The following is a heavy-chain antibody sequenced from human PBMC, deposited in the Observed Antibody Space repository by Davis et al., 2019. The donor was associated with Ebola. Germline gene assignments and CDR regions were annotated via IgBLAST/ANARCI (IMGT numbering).Heavy chain of an antibody. J-gene: IGHJ4*02. V-gene: IGHV1-46*01. D-gene: IGHD3-22*01. CDR3: AKDFYDSSGYYRSSPYYFDY. Sequence: PGGSLRLSCAASGFTFSSYGMHWVRQAPGQGLEWMGIINPSGGSTSYAQKFQGRVTMTRDTSTSTVYMELSSLRSEDTAVYYCAKDFYDSSGYYRSSPYYFDYWGQGTLVTVSS. CDR1: GFTFSSYG. CDR2: INPSGGST.